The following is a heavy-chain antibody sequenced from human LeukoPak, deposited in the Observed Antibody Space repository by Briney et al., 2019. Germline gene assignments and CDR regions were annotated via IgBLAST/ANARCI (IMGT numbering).Heavy chain of an antibody. V-gene: IGHV3-21*04. CDR3: ARDRITWGEPFDK. Sequence: GGSLRLSCAASGFTFSAYTMNWVRQAPGKGLEWVSSNRGSGSDIDYADSVKGRFTISRDNAQNSLYLQMSSVSVEHTAVYYCARDRITWGEPFDKWGQGTLVTVSS. CDR2: NRGSGSDI. J-gene: IGHJ4*02. D-gene: IGHD7-27*01. CDR1: GFTFSAYT.